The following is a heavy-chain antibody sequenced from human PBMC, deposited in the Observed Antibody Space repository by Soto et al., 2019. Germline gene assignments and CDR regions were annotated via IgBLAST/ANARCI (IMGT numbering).Heavy chain of an antibody. J-gene: IGHJ6*03. D-gene: IGHD5-12*01. V-gene: IGHV4-59*01. Sequence: SETLSLTCTVSGGSISSYYWSWIRQPPGKGLEWIGYIYYSGSTNYNPSLKSRVTISVDTSKNQFSLKLSSVTAADTAVYYCARGQGSGYDWGRAYYYYYYMDVWGKGTTVTVSS. CDR1: GGSISSYY. CDR3: ARGQGSGYDWGRAYYYYYYMDV. CDR2: IYYSGST.